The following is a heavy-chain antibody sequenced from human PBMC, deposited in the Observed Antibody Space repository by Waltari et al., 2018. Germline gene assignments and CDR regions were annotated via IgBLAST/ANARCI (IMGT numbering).Heavy chain of an antibody. D-gene: IGHD2-21*01. CDR3: ARGWGGGDYYYYYMNV. Sequence: QVQLQESGPGLVKPSETLSLTCIVSGYSISSGYYWGWIRQPPGKGLEWIGSISQSGSTHYNPSLRSRVTISVDTSKNHFSRKLSSVTAADTAVYYCARGWGGGDYYYYYMNVWGKGTTVTISS. V-gene: IGHV4-38-2*02. CDR1: GYSISSGYY. CDR2: ISQSGST. J-gene: IGHJ6*03.